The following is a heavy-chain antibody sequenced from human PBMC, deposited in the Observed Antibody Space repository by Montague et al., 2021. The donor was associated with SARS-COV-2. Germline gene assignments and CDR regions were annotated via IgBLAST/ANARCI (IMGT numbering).Heavy chain of an antibody. Sequence: SETLSLTCTVSGGSVSSGGYYWSWIRQPPGKGLEWIGYIYYSGSTNYNPSLKSRVTISLDTSKNQFSLKLTSVTAADTAVYYYARVSLAAAATRSDYWGQGTLVTVSS. J-gene: IGHJ4*02. D-gene: IGHD6-13*01. CDR3: ARVSLAAAATRSDY. CDR1: GGSVSSGGYY. V-gene: IGHV4-61*08. CDR2: IYYSGST.